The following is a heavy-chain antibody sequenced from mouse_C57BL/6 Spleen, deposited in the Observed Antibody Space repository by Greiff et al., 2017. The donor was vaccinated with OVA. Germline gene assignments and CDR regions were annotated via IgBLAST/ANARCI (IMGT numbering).Heavy chain of an antibody. Sequence: QVHVKQSGPGLVQPSQSLSITCTVSGFSLTSYGVHWVRQSPGKGLEWLGVIWSGGSTDYNAAFISRLSISKDNSKSQVFFKMNSLQADDTAIYYCARNDYDYEGYYAMDYWGQGTSVTVSS. J-gene: IGHJ4*01. CDR2: IWSGGST. V-gene: IGHV2-2*01. CDR3: ARNDYDYEGYYAMDY. D-gene: IGHD2-4*01. CDR1: GFSLTSYG.